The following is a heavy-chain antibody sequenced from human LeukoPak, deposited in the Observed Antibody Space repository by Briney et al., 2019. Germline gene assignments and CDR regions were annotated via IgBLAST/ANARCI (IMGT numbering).Heavy chain of an antibody. V-gene: IGHV3-30*02. D-gene: IGHD3-3*01. CDR2: IRFDGTNQ. CDR1: GFTFSNYG. CDR3: PKTSLSHPSGHYYYLDV. Sequence: PGGSLRLSCAASGFTFSNYGMHWVRQAPGKGLEWVAFIRFDGTNQFYADSVKGRFTISRDNSQNTVSLQVTNLRTDDKPLYYCPKTSLSHPSGHYYYLDVWGKGTTVTVSS. J-gene: IGHJ6*03.